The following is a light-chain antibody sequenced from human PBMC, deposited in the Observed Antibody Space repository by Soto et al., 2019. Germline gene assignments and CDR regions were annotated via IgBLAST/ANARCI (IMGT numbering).Light chain of an antibody. CDR3: LLSYSGARV. J-gene: IGLJ3*02. V-gene: IGLV7-46*01. CDR2: NTS. CDR1: TGAVTSGHY. Sequence: QAVVTQEPSVTVSPGGTGTLTCGSSTGAVTSGHYPYWFQQKPGQAPRTLFYNTSNKHSWTPARFSGSLLGGKAALTLSGAQPEDEAEYYCLLSYSGARVFGGGTQLNVL.